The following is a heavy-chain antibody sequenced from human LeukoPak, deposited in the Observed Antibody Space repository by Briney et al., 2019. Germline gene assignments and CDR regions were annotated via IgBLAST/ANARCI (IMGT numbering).Heavy chain of an antibody. J-gene: IGHJ3*02. CDR2: ISSTSSYI. D-gene: IGHD2-21*02. CDR3: AKEGGDTGLDAFDI. Sequence: GGSLRLSCAASGFTFSSYSMNWVRQAPGKGLEWVSSISSTSSYIYYADSVKGRFTISRDNAKNPLCLQMNSLRAEDTAVYYCAKEGGDTGLDAFDIWGQGTMVTVSS. V-gene: IGHV3-21*01. CDR1: GFTFSSYS.